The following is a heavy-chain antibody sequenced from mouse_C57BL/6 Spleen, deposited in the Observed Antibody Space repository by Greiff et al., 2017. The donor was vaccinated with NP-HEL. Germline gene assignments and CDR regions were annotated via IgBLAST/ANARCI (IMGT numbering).Heavy chain of an antibody. J-gene: IGHJ2*01. CDR3: ARSGTTVVGFDY. D-gene: IGHD1-1*01. V-gene: IGHV1-55*01. CDR2: IYPGSGST. Sequence: VKLVESGAELVKPGASVKMSCKASGYTFTSYWITWVKQRPGQGLEWIGDIYPGSGSTNYNEKFKSKATLTVDTSSSTAYMQLSSLTSEDSAVYYCARSGTTVVGFDYWGQGTTLTVSS. CDR1: GYTFTSYW.